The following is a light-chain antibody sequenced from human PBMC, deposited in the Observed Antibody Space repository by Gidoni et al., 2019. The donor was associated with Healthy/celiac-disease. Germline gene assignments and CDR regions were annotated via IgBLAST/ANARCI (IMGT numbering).Light chain of an antibody. V-gene: IGKV1-5*03. CDR3: QQYNSYSLT. CDR1: QSISSW. J-gene: IGKJ1*01. CDR2: KAS. Sequence: IQMTQSPSTLSATVGDRVTITCRASQSISSWLAWYQQIPGKATKLLLYKASSLDSGVPSRYSGSVSGTEFTLTNSRLQPDDVATYYCQQYNSYSLTLXQXTKVEIK.